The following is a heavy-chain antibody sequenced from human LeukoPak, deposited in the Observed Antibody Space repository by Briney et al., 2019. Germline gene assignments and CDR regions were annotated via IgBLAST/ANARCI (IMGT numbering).Heavy chain of an antibody. D-gene: IGHD3-22*01. CDR2: IYYSGST. J-gene: IGHJ4*02. Sequence: SETLSLTCAVYGGSFSSYYWGWIRQPPGKGLEWIGSIYYSGSTYYNPSLKSRVTISVDTSKNQFSLKLSSVTAADTAVYYCASLPTSEGYYYDSSGYSSYWGQGTLVTVSS. CDR1: GGSFSSYY. V-gene: IGHV4-39*01. CDR3: ASLPTSEGYYYDSSGYSSY.